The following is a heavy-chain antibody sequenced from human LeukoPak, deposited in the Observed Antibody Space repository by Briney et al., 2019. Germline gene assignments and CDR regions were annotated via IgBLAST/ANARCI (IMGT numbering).Heavy chain of an antibody. CDR1: GGSFSGYY. V-gene: IGHV4-34*01. CDR3: ARGDAFDI. J-gene: IGHJ3*02. Sequence: SETLSLTCAVYGGSFSGYYWSWIRQPPGKGLEWIGEINHSGSTNYNPSLKSRVTISVDTSKNQLSLKLSSVTVADTAVYYCARGDAFDIWGQGTMVTVS. CDR2: INHSGST.